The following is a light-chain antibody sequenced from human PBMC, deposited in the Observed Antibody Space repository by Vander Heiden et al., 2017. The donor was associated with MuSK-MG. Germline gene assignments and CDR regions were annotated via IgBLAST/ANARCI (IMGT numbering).Light chain of an antibody. V-gene: IGKV1-9*01. Sequence: DIQLTQSPPFLSASVGDRATITCRASQGISSSLAWYQQKPGKAPELLIFAASTLQSGVPSRFSGSGSGTEFTLTIISLQPEDFAAYYCQQVNTSPLTFGGGTKVEIK. CDR2: AAS. J-gene: IGKJ4*01. CDR1: QGISSS. CDR3: QQVNTSPLT.